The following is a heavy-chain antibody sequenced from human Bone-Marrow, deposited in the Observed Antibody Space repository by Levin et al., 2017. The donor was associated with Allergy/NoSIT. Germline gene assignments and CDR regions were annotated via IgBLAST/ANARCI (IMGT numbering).Heavy chain of an antibody. CDR1: GFSLSPSGVG. V-gene: IGHV2-5*02. Sequence: SGPTLVKPTQALALTCTFSGFSLSPSGVGVGWIRQPPGKALECLALIYWDDDKRYSPSLKSRLTVTKDTSKNQVVLTMTNMDPADTATYYCAHRRGGYNWNDADFDYWGQGTPVTVSS. CDR3: AHRRGGYNWNDADFDY. D-gene: IGHD1-1*01. J-gene: IGHJ4*02. CDR2: IYWDDDK.